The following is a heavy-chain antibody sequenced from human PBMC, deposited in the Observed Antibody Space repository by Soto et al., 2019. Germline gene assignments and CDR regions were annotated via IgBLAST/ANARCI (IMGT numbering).Heavy chain of an antibody. CDR2: IIPIFGTA. J-gene: IGHJ6*02. CDR3: ARDTGYCSSTSCYGMDV. D-gene: IGHD2-2*01. V-gene: IGHV1-69*13. CDR1: GGTFSSYA. Sequence: GASVKVSCKASGGTFSSYAISWVRQAPGRGLEWMGGIIPIFGTANYAQKFQGRVTITADESTSTAYMELSSLRSEDTAVYYCARDTGYCSSTSCYGMDVWGQGTTVTVSS.